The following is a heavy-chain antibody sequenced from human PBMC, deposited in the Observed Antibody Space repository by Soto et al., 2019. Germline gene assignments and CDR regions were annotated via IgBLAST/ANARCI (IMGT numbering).Heavy chain of an antibody. CDR3: AKGSSSVYYYYYGMDV. Sequence: VQLVESGGGLVKPGGSLRLSCAASGFTFKAYGMHWVRQAPGKGLEWVTVMSFDGSHKYYADSVKGRFTISRDNSENTLYLQMNSLRPEDTAVYYCAKGSSSVYYYYYGMDVWGQGTTVTVSS. V-gene: IGHV3-30*18. J-gene: IGHJ6*02. CDR1: GFTFKAYG. CDR2: MSFDGSHK. D-gene: IGHD6-6*01.